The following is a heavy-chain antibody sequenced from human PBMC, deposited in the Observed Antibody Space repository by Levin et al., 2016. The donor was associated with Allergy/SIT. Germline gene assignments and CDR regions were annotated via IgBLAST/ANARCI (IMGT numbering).Heavy chain of an antibody. V-gene: IGHV4-39*01. Sequence: SETLSLTCTVSGGSISSSSYYWGWIRQPPGKGLEWIGSIYYSGSTYYNPSLKSRVTISVDTSKNQFSLKLSSVTAADTAVYYCARSLGGGDLGSYYYYYYGMDVWGQGTTVTVSS. CDR2: IYYSGST. J-gene: IGHJ6*02. D-gene: IGHD3-10*01. CDR1: GGSISSSSYY. CDR3: ARSLGGGDLGSYYYYYYGMDV.